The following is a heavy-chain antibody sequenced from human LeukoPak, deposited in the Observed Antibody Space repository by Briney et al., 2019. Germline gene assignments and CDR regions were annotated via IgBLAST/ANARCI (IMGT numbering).Heavy chain of an antibody. CDR3: ARDGTLSSGDAFGI. D-gene: IGHD3-22*01. CDR1: GGSISSYY. Sequence: SETLSLTCTVSGGSISSYYWGWIRQPAGKGLEWIGRIYTSGSTNYNPSLKSRVTMSVDTSKNQFSLKLSSVTAADTAVYYCARDGTLSSGDAFGIWGQGTMVTVSS. V-gene: IGHV4-4*07. CDR2: IYTSGST. J-gene: IGHJ3*02.